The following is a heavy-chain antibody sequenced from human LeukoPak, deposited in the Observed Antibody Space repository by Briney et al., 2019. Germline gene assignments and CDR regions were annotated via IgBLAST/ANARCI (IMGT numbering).Heavy chain of an antibody. V-gene: IGHV4-39*07. Sequence: TSETLSLTCTVSGGSISSSSYYWGWIRQPPGKGLEWIGSIYYSGSTYYNPSLKSRVTISVDTSKNQFSLKLSSVTAADTAVYYCARVRFGELLVAWFDPWGQGTLVTVSS. CDR2: IYYSGST. D-gene: IGHD3-10*01. J-gene: IGHJ5*02. CDR1: GGSISSSSYY. CDR3: ARVRFGELLVAWFDP.